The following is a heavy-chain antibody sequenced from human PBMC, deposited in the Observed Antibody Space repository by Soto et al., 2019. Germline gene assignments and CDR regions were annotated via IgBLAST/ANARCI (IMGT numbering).Heavy chain of an antibody. J-gene: IGHJ6*02. Sequence: QVPLVQSGAEVKKTGASVKVSCKASGYTFTSYGISWVRQAPGQGLEWMGWISAYNGNTNYAQQLQGRGTMTTDTSTSTAYMELRSMRSDDTAVYYCASLSSGWRDAGSYYYGMDVWGQGTTVTVSS. CDR2: ISAYNGNT. CDR1: GYTFTSYG. V-gene: IGHV1-18*01. CDR3: ASLSSGWRDAGSYYYGMDV. D-gene: IGHD6-19*01.